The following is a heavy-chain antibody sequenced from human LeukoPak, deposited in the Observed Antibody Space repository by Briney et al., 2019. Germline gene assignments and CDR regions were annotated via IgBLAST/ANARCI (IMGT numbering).Heavy chain of an antibody. Sequence: SSETLSLTCTVSDVSISGGSYYWSWIRQPAGKGLEWIGRIYASGSTDYNPSLKSRLTISVDTSSNQFSLRLTSVTAADTAVYYCARERNDYNFWTGGYYYMDVWGKGTTVTVS. CDR2: IYASGST. J-gene: IGHJ6*03. D-gene: IGHD3-3*01. CDR3: ARERNDYNFWTGGYYYMDV. CDR1: DVSISGGSYY. V-gene: IGHV4-61*02.